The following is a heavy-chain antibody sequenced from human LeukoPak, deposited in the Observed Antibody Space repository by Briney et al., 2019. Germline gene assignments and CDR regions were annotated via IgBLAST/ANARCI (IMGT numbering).Heavy chain of an antibody. Sequence: SQTLSLTCTVSGGSISSGSYYWSWIRQPAGKGLEWIGRIYTSGSTNYNPSLKSRVTISVDTSKNQFSLKLSSVTAADTAVYYCARHGGTYYYGSGIFVWFDPWGQGTLVTVSS. CDR2: IYTSGST. J-gene: IGHJ5*02. CDR1: GGSISSGSYY. D-gene: IGHD3-10*01. V-gene: IGHV4-61*02. CDR3: ARHGGTYYYGSGIFVWFDP.